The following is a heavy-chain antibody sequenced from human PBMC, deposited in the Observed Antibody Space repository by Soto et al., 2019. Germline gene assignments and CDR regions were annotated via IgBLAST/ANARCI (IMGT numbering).Heavy chain of an antibody. CDR3: ARQGGCSGGSCYSGVDY. V-gene: IGHV4-39*01. J-gene: IGHJ4*02. Sequence: SETLSLTSTASGGSISSSSYYWGWIRQPPGKGLEWIGSIYYSGSTYYNPSLKSRVTISVDTSKNQFSLKLSSVTAADTAVYYCARQGGCSGGSCYSGVDYWGQGTLVTVFS. CDR1: GGSISSSSYY. D-gene: IGHD2-15*01. CDR2: IYYSGST.